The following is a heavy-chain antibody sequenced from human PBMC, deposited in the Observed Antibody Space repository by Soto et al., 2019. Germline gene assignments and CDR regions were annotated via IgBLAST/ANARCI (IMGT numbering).Heavy chain of an antibody. CDR2: IHLGGTT. CDR3: ARGANCRRDL. Sequence: QVQLQESGPGLVKPSGTLSLTCAVSGDSITSSAWWSCVRQPPGKGLEWIGEIHLGGTTNYNPSLKSRVTISVDKSKSQFSLILNSVTAAAPAIYSCARGANCRRDLWGQGTLVTVSS. V-gene: IGHV4-4*02. D-gene: IGHD7-27*01. J-gene: IGHJ5*02. CDR1: GDSITSSAW.